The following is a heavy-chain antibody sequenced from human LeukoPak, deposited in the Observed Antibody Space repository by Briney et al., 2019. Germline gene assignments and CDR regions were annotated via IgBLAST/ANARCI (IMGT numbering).Heavy chain of an antibody. J-gene: IGHJ3*02. CDR3: ATGTRIVVVPAAMWAHDAFDI. CDR1: GFTFSSYA. V-gene: IGHV3-30*04. CDR2: ITYDGSNK. Sequence: PGGSLRLSCAASGFTFSSYAMHWVRQAPGKGLEWVAVITYDGSNKYYADSVKGRFTISRDNSKNTLYLQMNSLRAEDTAVYYCATGTRIVVVPAAMWAHDAFDIWGQGTMVTVSS. D-gene: IGHD2-2*01.